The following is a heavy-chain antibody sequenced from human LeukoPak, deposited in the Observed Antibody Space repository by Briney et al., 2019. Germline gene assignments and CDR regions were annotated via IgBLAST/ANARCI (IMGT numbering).Heavy chain of an antibody. D-gene: IGHD2-15*01. Sequence: GGSLRFSCAASGFTFSNAWMNWVRQAPGKGLEWVGRIKSKTDGGTTDYAAPVKGRFTISRDDSKNTLYLQMNSLKTEDTAVYYCTTAYSHYYYGMDVWGQGITVTVSS. CDR1: GFTFSNAW. V-gene: IGHV3-15*07. CDR3: TTAYSHYYYGMDV. J-gene: IGHJ6*02. CDR2: IKSKTDGGTT.